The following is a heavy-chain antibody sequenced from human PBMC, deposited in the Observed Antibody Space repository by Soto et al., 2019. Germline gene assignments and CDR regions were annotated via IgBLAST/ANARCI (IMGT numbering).Heavy chain of an antibody. V-gene: IGHV3-30-3*01. Sequence: QVQLVESGGGVVQPGRSLRLSCAASGFTFSSCAMHWVRQAPGKGLEWVAVISYDGSNKYYADSVKGRFTISRDNSKNTLYLQMNSLRAEDTAVYYCARDREGVAVAGTLDYWGQGTLVTVSS. J-gene: IGHJ4*02. CDR1: GFTFSSCA. D-gene: IGHD6-19*01. CDR2: ISYDGSNK. CDR3: ARDREGVAVAGTLDY.